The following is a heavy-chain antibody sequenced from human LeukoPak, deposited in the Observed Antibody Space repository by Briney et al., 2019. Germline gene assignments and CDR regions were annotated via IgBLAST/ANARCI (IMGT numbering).Heavy chain of an antibody. CDR3: ARGMGSGSYPAAYYFDY. CDR2: MNPNSGNT. Sequence: GASVNVSFKASVYTFTSYDINWVRQATGQGGEWMGWMNPNSGNTGYAQKCQGRVTMTTNTSISTDYMELSSLRSEDTAVYYCARGMGSGSYPAAYYFDYWGQGTLVTVSS. V-gene: IGHV1-8*01. J-gene: IGHJ4*02. D-gene: IGHD3-22*01. CDR1: VYTFTSYD.